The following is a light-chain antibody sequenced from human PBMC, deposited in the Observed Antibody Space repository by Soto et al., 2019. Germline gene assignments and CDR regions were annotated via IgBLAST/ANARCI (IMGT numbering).Light chain of an antibody. CDR3: SSFTTNGTYV. CDR1: SSDVGANIF. V-gene: IGLV2-14*01. J-gene: IGLJ1*01. CDR2: AVS. Sequence: QSALTQPASVSGSPGQSITISCTGTSSDVGANIFVSWYQQHPGKAPKLMIYAVSSRPSGVSQRFSGSKSGNTASLTISGLQAEDEADYYCSSFTTNGTYVFGTGTKVTVL.